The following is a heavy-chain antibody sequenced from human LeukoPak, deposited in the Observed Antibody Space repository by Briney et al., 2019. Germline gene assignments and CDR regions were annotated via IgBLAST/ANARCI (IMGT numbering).Heavy chain of an antibody. CDR1: GYAFTSYG. Sequence: ASVKVSCKASGYAFTSYGISWVRQAPGQGLEWMGWISAYNGNTNYAQKLQGRVTMTTDTSTSTAYMELRSLRSDDTAVYYCARDWENCSGGSCYAACNWFDPWGQGTLVTVSS. J-gene: IGHJ5*02. CDR3: ARDWENCSGGSCYAACNWFDP. D-gene: IGHD2-15*01. V-gene: IGHV1-18*01. CDR2: ISAYNGNT.